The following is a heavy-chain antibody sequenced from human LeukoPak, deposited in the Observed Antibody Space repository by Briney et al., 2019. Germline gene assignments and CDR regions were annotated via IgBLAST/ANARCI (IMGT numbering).Heavy chain of an antibody. CDR1: GITFSSYG. CDR2: ISYDGSNK. CDR3: AKGGEVSSWYKRLKLYFDY. D-gene: IGHD6-13*01. V-gene: IGHV3-30*18. Sequence: PGGSLRLSCGASGITFSSYGMHWARQAPGKGLEWVASISYDGSNKYYADSVKGRFTISRDNSKNTLFLQMNSLRAEDTAVYYCAKGGEVSSWYKRLKLYFDYWGQGTLVTVSS. J-gene: IGHJ4*02.